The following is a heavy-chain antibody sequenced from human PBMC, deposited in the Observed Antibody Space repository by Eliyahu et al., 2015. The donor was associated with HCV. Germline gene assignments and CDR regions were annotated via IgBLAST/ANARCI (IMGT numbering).Heavy chain of an antibody. CDR2: INHSRST. CDR3: ARGRIYSYGFGMERNWFDP. J-gene: IGHJ5*02. Sequence: QVQLQQWGAGLLKPSETLSLTCAVYGXSFSGYYWSWIRQPPGKGLEWIGEINHSRSTNYNPSLKSRVSISVDTSKNQFSLKLSSVTAADTAVYYCARGRIYSYGFGMERNWFDPWGQGTLVTVSS. V-gene: IGHV4-34*01. D-gene: IGHD5-18*01. CDR1: GXSFSGYY.